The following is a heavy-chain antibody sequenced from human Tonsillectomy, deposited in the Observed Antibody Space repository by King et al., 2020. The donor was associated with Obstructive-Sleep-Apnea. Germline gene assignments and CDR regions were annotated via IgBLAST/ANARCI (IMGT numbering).Heavy chain of an antibody. D-gene: IGHD2-21*01. V-gene: IGHV1-18*04. CDR1: GYTFSSYV. Sequence: VQLVESGAEVKKPGASVKVSCKASGYTFSSYVISWVRQAPGQGLEWVGWISAYNGYTKYAQKLQGRVTMTTDTSTSTAYMELRSLRSDDPAVYYCAGRPAISDSRSYGMDVWGQGTTVTVSS. J-gene: IGHJ6*02. CDR3: AGRPAISDSRSYGMDV. CDR2: ISAYNGYT.